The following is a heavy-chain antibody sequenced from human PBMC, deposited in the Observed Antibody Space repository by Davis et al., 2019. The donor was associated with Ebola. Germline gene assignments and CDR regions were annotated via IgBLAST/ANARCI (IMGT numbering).Heavy chain of an antibody. CDR1: GFTFSSYG. Sequence: GESLKISCAASGFTFSSYGMHWVRQAPGKGLEWVANIKQDGSEKYYVDSVKGRFTISRDNAKNSLYLQMNSLRAEDTAVYYCARDREYYDFWSGYYYYYYGMDVWGQGTTVTVSS. CDR2: IKQDGSEK. V-gene: IGHV3-7*03. D-gene: IGHD3-3*01. CDR3: ARDREYYDFWSGYYYYYYGMDV. J-gene: IGHJ6*02.